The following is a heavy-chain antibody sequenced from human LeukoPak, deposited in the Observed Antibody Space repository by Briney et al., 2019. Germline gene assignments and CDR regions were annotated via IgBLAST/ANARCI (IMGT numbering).Heavy chain of an antibody. Sequence: GRSLRLSCAASGFTFSSYGMHWVRQAPGKGLEWVAVISYDGSNKYYADSVKGRFTISRDNSKNTLYLQMNSLRAEDTAVFYCARDLGIAHTFDYWGQGTLVTVSS. CDR2: ISYDGSNK. J-gene: IGHJ4*02. D-gene: IGHD2/OR15-2a*01. CDR3: ARDLGIAHTFDY. V-gene: IGHV3-30*03. CDR1: GFTFSSYG.